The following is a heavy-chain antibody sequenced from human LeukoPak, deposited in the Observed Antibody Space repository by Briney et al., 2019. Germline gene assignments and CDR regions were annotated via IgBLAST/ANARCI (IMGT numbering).Heavy chain of an antibody. D-gene: IGHD3-10*01. Sequence: GGSLRLSCAASGFTFNRRGMHWVRQAPGKGLEWVAFIRYNGSNKSYADSVKGRFTISRDNSKNTLYLQMNSLRAEDTAVYYCARARKSGGITMIRGVKDRGWFDPWGQGTLVTVSS. V-gene: IGHV3-30*02. CDR2: IRYNGSNK. CDR3: ARARKSGGITMIRGVKDRGWFDP. J-gene: IGHJ5*02. CDR1: GFTFNRRG.